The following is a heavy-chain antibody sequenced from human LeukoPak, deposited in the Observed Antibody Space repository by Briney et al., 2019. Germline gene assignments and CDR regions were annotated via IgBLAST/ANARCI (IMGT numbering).Heavy chain of an antibody. CDR3: ARGYYYFDY. CDR1: GDSISSYY. Sequence: SETLSLTCTVSGDSISSYYWSWIRQPPGEGLEWIGYIYYTGSTNYNPSLKSRVTISVDTSKNQFSLKVTSVTAADTAVYYCARGYYYFDYWGQGTLVTVSS. D-gene: IGHD1-26*01. V-gene: IGHV4-59*13. J-gene: IGHJ4*02. CDR2: IYYTGST.